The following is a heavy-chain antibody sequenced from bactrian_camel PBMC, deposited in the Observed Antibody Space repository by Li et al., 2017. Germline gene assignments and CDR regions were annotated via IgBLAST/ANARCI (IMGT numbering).Heavy chain of an antibody. D-gene: IGHD6*01. CDR2: INRAGDMT. V-gene: IGHV3S40*01. CDR3: AAGPWYTDEYKY. Sequence: VQLVESGGGLVQPGGSLRLSCAASGFTFSSYAVSWVRQAPGRGLEWVSGINRAGDMTDYADSVKGRFTMSRDNAKNTVYLQMISLESEDTALYYCAAGPWYTDEYKYWGQGTQVTV. CDR1: GFTFSSYA. J-gene: IGHJ4*01.